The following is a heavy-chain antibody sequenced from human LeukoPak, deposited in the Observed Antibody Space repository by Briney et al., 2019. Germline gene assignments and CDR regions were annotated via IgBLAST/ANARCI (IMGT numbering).Heavy chain of an antibody. Sequence: SETLSLTCTVSGGSISRSSSYYWGWIRQPPGKGLEWIGSIYYSGSTYYNPSLKSRVTISVDTSKNQFSLQLNSVTPEDTAVYYCARSGSGSSSWSSFDYWGQGTLVTVSS. CDR2: IYYSGST. CDR3: ARSGSGSSSWSSFDY. D-gene: IGHD6-13*01. CDR1: GGSISRSSSYY. V-gene: IGHV4-39*01. J-gene: IGHJ4*02.